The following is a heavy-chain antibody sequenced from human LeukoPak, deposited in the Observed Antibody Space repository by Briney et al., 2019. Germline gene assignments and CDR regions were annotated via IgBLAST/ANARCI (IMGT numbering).Heavy chain of an antibody. CDR3: ARDKSRIQLWLIY. J-gene: IGHJ4*02. Sequence: GASVKVSCKASGYTFTGYYMHWVRQAPGQGLEWMGWINPNSGGTNDAQKFQGRVTMTRDTSISTAYMELSRLRSDDTAVYYCARDKSRIQLWLIYWGQGTLVTVSS. CDR2: INPNSGGT. CDR1: GYTFTGYY. V-gene: IGHV1-2*02. D-gene: IGHD5-18*01.